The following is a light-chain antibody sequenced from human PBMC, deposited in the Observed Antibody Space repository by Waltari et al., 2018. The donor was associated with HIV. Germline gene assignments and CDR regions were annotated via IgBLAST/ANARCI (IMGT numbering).Light chain of an antibody. J-gene: IGLJ2*01. CDR1: NSNIGSNS. Sequence: QSVLTQPPSASGTPGQRVTIPCSGRNSNIGSNSVNWYQQVPGTAPKLLIYSNNQRPSGVPDLFSGSTSGNSASLAISGLRSEDEADYYCAAWDDSRNGEVIFGGGTKLTVL. CDR2: SNN. V-gene: IGLV1-44*01. CDR3: AAWDDSRNGEVI.